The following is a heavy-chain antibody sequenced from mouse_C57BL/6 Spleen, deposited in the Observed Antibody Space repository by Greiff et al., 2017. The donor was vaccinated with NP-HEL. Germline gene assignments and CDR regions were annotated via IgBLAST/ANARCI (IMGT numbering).Heavy chain of an antibody. J-gene: IGHJ1*03. V-gene: IGHV1-59*01. CDR3: ARRGLLRYFDV. CDR1: GYTFTSYW. CDR2: IDPSDSYT. D-gene: IGHD2-3*01. Sequence: QVHVKQPGAELVRPGTSVKLSCKASGYTFTSYWMHWVKQRPGQGLEWIGVIDPSDSYTNYNQKFKGKATLTVDTSSSTAYMQLSSLTSEDSAVYYCARRGLLRYFDVWGTGTTVTVSS.